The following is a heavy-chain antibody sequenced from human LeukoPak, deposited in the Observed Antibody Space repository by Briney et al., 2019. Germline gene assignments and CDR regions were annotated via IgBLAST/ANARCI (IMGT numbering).Heavy chain of an antibody. V-gene: IGHV5-10-1*01. CDR3: ARRVGTSSPGGYYGMDV. CDR2: IDPSESYT. Sequence: GAALRISWKGAGSIFTSYWIRGGRQLPGKGLEWRGRIDPSESYTNYRPSFQGPVTISADQSISTAYLQWSSLKASDTAMYYCARRVGTSSPGGYYGMDVWGKGTTVTVSS. CDR1: GSIFTSYW. J-gene: IGHJ6*04. D-gene: IGHD2-2*01.